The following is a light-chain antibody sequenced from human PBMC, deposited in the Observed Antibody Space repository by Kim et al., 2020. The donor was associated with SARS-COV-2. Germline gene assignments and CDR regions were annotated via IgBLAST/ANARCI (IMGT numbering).Light chain of an antibody. CDR2: GAS. V-gene: IGKV3-20*01. J-gene: IGKJ1*01. CDR3: HQYSRSPPWT. Sequence: AGERATLSCRASESVSSRVLALYQHKPGQAPRLLIYGASTRATGIPDRFSGSGSGTDFTLTISRLDPEDFAVYYCHQYSRSPPWTFGQGTKVDIK. CDR1: ESVSSRV.